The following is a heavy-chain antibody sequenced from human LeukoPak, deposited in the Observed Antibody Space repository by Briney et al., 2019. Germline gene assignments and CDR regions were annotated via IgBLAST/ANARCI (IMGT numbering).Heavy chain of an antibody. V-gene: IGHV3-30-3*01. D-gene: IGHD3-9*01. CDR1: GFTFSSYA. J-gene: IGHJ4*02. Sequence: GGSLRLSCAASGFTFSSYAMHWVRQAPGKGLEWVAVISYDGSNKYYADSVKGRFTISRDNSKNTLYLQMNSLRAEDTAVYYCAKVAGPDYYDILTGYYNVEDYWGQGTLVTVSS. CDR2: ISYDGSNK. CDR3: AKVAGPDYYDILTGYYNVEDY.